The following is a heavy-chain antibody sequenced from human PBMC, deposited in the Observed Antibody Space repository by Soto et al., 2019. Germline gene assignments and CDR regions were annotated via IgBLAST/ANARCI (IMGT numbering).Heavy chain of an antibody. CDR2: IYYSGST. J-gene: IGHJ4*02. V-gene: IGHV4-59*01. CDR1: GGSISSYY. D-gene: IGHD6-13*01. CDR3: ARDSSIAAAGHFDY. Sequence: SETLSLTCTVSGGSISSYYWSWIRQPPGKGLEWIGYIYYSGSTNYNPSLKSRVTISVDTSKNQFSLKLSSVTAADTAVYYCARDSSIAAAGHFDYWSQGTLVTVSS.